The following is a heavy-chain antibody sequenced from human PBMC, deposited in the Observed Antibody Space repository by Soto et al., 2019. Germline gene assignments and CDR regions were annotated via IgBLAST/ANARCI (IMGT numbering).Heavy chain of an antibody. Sequence: GGSLRLSCAASGFTFSSYAMSWVRQAPGKGLEWVSAISGSGGSTYYADSVKGRFTISRDNSKNTLYLQMNSLRAEDTAVYYCAKDPGTYYDILTGRPGPGMDVWGKGTTVTVSS. CDR3: AKDPGTYYDILTGRPGPGMDV. J-gene: IGHJ6*04. V-gene: IGHV3-23*01. CDR2: ISGSGGST. CDR1: GFTFSSYA. D-gene: IGHD3-9*01.